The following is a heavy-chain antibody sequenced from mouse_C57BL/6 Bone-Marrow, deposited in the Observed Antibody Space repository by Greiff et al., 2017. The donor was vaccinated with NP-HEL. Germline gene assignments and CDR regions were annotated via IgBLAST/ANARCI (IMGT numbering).Heavy chain of an antibody. D-gene: IGHD2-4*01. CDR2: INPSTGGT. CDR3: ARWDYDYDDFDY. V-gene: IGHV1-42*01. J-gene: IGHJ2*01. CDR1: GYSFTGYY. Sequence: EVQLVESGPELVKPGASVKISCKASGYSFTGYYMNWVKQSPEKSLEWIGEINPSTGGTTYNQKFKAKATLTVDKSSSTAYMQLKSLTSEDSAVYYCARWDYDYDDFDYWGQGTTLTVSS.